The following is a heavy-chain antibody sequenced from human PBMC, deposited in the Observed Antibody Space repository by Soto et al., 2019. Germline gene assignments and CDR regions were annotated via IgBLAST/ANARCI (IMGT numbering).Heavy chain of an antibody. CDR2: IIPILGIA. J-gene: IGHJ4*02. CDR3: ARGICSGGSCYSGLIDY. V-gene: IGHV1-69*02. D-gene: IGHD2-15*01. Sequence: SVKVSCKASGGTFSSYTISWVRQAPGQGLEWMGRIIPILGIANYAQKFQGRVTITADKSTSTAYMELSSLRSEDTAVYYCARGICSGGSCYSGLIDYWGQGTLVTVSS. CDR1: GGTFSSYT.